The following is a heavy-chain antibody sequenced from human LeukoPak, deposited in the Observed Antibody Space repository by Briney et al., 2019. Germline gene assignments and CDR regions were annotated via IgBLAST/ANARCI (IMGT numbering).Heavy chain of an antibody. Sequence: GGSLRLSCAASGFTFSRYWMHWVRQVPGKGLVWVSLINSDGSRTYYADSVKGRLTISRDNAKNTLYVQMNSLRAEDSAVYYCAKWRQDYYNSSTYYYDGFDIWGQGTRVTVSS. CDR2: INSDGSRT. CDR1: GFTFSRYW. J-gene: IGHJ3*02. D-gene: IGHD3-22*01. CDR3: AKWRQDYYNSSTYYYDGFDI. V-gene: IGHV3-74*01.